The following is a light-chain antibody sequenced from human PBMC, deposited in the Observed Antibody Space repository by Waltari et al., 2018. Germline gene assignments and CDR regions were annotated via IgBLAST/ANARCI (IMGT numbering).Light chain of an antibody. Sequence: QSPLTQPPSVSGSPGQSVTISCTGTSSDGGRYDRVSWYQQSPGTAPKLLIYGVTSRPSGVPDRLSGSKSGNTASLTISGLQAEDEGDYYCSSYTTSSTFVFGTGTEVTVL. CDR3: SSYTTSSTFV. CDR1: SSDGGRYDR. CDR2: GVT. V-gene: IGLV2-18*02. J-gene: IGLJ1*01.